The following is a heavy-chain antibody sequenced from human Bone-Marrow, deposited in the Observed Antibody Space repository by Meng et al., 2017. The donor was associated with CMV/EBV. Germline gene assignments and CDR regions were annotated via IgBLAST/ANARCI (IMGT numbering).Heavy chain of an antibody. J-gene: IGHJ4*02. CDR3: VRVYDSNIYSPYDY. CDR1: GGSISNYY. CDR2: IYYSGGT. V-gene: IGHV4-59*01. D-gene: IGHD3-22*01. Sequence: SETLSLTCTVSGGSISNYYWSWIRQPPRKRLEWIGSIYYSGGTNYNPSLKSRVTISVDTSKNQFSLKLTSVTAADTAVYYCVRVYDSNIYSPYDYWGQGTLVTVSS.